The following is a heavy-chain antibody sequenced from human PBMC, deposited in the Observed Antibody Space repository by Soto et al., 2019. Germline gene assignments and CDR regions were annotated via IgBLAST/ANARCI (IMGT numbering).Heavy chain of an antibody. V-gene: IGHV1-69*01. CDR3: ASRVMVRGGMGFEY. CDR1: GGTFSSYA. J-gene: IGHJ4*02. D-gene: IGHD3-10*01. CDR2: IIPIFGTA. Sequence: QVQLVQSGAEVKKPGSSVTVSCKASGGTFSSYAISWVRQAPGQGIEWMGGIIPIFGTANYAQKFQGRVTITADESTSTADMELSSLRSEDTAVYYCASRVMVRGGMGFEYWCQGTLVTVSS.